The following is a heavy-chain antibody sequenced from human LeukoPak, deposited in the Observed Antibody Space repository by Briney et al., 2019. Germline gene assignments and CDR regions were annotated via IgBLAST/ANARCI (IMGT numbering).Heavy chain of an antibody. V-gene: IGHV1-69*05. J-gene: IGHJ3*02. D-gene: IGHD1-20*01. CDR3: ASNVPGARSITGTTDAFDI. Sequence: ASVKVSCKASGGTFSSYAISWVRQAPGQGLEWVGGIIPIFGTANYAQKFQGRVTITTDESTSTAYMELSSLRSEDTAVYYCASNVPGARSITGTTDAFDIWGQGTMVTVSS. CDR1: GGTFSSYA. CDR2: IIPIFGTA.